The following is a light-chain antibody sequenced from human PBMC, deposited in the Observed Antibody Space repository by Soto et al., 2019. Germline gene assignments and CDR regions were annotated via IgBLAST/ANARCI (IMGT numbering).Light chain of an antibody. CDR3: TSYTIKTTYV. CDR1: SVDVGGYNY. CDR2: EVS. Sequence: QAVVTQPASVSGSLGQSITISCTGTSVDVGGYNYVSWYQHHPGKAPRLLIFEVSNRPSGVSNRFSGSKSGNTASLTISGLQAEDEADYYCTSYTIKTTYVFGTGTKVTVL. J-gene: IGLJ1*01. V-gene: IGLV2-14*01.